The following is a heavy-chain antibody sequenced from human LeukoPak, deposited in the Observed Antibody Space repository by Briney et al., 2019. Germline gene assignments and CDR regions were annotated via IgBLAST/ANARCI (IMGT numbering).Heavy chain of an antibody. V-gene: IGHV3-30*04. J-gene: IGHJ4*02. Sequence: GGSLRLSCAASGFTFSSYAMHWVRQAPGKGLEWVAIISYDGSNKYYADSVKGRFTISRDNPQNSLYLQMNSLRAEGTAVYYCARVARPWGISVAGTFDSWGQGTLVTVSS. D-gene: IGHD6-19*01. CDR1: GFTFSSYA. CDR3: ARVARPWGISVAGTFDS. CDR2: ISYDGSNK.